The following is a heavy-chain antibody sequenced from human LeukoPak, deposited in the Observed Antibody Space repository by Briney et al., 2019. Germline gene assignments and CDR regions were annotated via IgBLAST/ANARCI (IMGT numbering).Heavy chain of an antibody. CDR2: IYYSGST. J-gene: IGHJ5*02. Sequence: SETLSLTCTVSGGSINSYYWSWIRQPPGKGLEWIGYIYYSGSTNYNPSLKSRVTISLDTSKNQFSLKLSSVTAADTAVYYCARELPYYDILTGYYNNWFDPWGQGALVTVSS. D-gene: IGHD3-9*01. CDR3: ARELPYYDILTGYYNNWFDP. V-gene: IGHV4-59*01. CDR1: GGSINSYY.